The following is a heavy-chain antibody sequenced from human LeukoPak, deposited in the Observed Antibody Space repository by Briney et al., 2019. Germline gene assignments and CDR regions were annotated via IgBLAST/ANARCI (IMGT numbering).Heavy chain of an antibody. CDR1: GFTFSSYA. CDR2: ISSSGSTI. D-gene: IGHD3-9*01. Sequence: GGSLRLSCAASGFTFSSYAMSWVRQAPGKGLEWVSYISSSGSTIYYADSVKGRFTISRDNAKNSLYLQMNSLRAEDTAVYYCASLGMYDILTGYENFDYWGQGTLVTVSS. V-gene: IGHV3-48*04. CDR3: ASLGMYDILTGYENFDY. J-gene: IGHJ4*02.